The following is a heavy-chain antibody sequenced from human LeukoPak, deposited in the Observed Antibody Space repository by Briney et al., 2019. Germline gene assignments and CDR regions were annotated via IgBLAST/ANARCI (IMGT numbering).Heavy chain of an antibody. CDR3: ARVFNRVSPEFWSGGEWDV. V-gene: IGHV1-46*01. CDR1: GYTFTSYY. D-gene: IGHD3-3*01. Sequence: ASVKVSCKASGYTFTSYYMHWVRQAPGQGLEWMGIINPSGGSTSYAQKLQGRVTMTRDTSTSTVYTELSSLRSEDTAVYYCARVFNRVSPEFWSGGEWDVWGQGTTVTVSS. J-gene: IGHJ6*02. CDR2: INPSGGST.